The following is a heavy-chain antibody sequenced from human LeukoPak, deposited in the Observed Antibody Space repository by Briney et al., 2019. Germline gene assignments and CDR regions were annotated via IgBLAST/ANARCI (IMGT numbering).Heavy chain of an antibody. D-gene: IGHD2-8*01. V-gene: IGHV3-7*01. J-gene: IGHJ3*02. Sequence: GGSLRLSCAASGFTFSRYWMSWVRQAPGKGLEWVANIKEDGGEKFHVDSVKGRFTISRDNAKKSLYLQMNSLRAEDTAVYFCARVLGCTNGVCHDAFDIWGQGTVVTVSS. CDR3: ARVLGCTNGVCHDAFDI. CDR1: GFTFSRYW. CDR2: IKEDGGEK.